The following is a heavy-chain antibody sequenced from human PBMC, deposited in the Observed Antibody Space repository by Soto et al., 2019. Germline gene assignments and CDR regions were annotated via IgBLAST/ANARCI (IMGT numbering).Heavy chain of an antibody. CDR1: GFTFSSYG. J-gene: IGHJ4*02. CDR2: IWFDGSNK. V-gene: IGHV3-33*01. Sequence: QVQLVESGGGVVQPGRSLRLSCAASGFTFSSYGMHWVRQAPGKGLEWVAVIWFDGSNKYYADSVKGRFTISRDNSKNTLYLQMNSLRAEDTAVYYCARSAMVRGVMAYLDYWGQGTLVTVSS. D-gene: IGHD3-10*01. CDR3: ARSAMVRGVMAYLDY.